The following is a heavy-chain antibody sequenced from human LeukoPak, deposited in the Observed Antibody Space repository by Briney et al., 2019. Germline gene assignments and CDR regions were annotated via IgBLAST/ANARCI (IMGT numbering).Heavy chain of an antibody. V-gene: IGHV3-30-3*01. J-gene: IGHJ4*02. CDR3: AKAYRRSLDSSSHYFDY. CDR2: ISYDGNNK. Sequence: GGSLRLSCAASGFTLSSYAIHWVRQAPGKGLEWVAVISYDGNNKYYADSVKGRFTISRDNSKNTLYLQMNSLRAEDTAVYYCAKAYRRSLDSSSHYFDYWGQGTLVTVSS. D-gene: IGHD6-6*01. CDR1: GFTLSSYA.